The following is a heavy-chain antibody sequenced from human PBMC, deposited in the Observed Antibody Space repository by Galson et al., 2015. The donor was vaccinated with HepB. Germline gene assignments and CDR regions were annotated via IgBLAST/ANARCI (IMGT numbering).Heavy chain of an antibody. V-gene: IGHV3-23*01. CDR3: ARRWDTLVVKH. CDR2: IGDNNGRT. Sequence: SLRLSCATSGFTLNVYAMSWVRQAPGKGLEWVSSIGDNNGRTYYADSVKGRFTISRDNSKNTLYLQMDSLRAEDTAIYYCARRWDTLVVKHWGQGTRVTVSS. D-gene: IGHD2-15*01. CDR1: GFTLNVYA. J-gene: IGHJ1*01.